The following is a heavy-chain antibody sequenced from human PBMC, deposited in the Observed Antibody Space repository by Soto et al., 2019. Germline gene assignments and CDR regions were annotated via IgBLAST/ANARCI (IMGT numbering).Heavy chain of an antibody. V-gene: IGHV2-5*02. CDR3: AHGPQVTVTTYFFAS. CDR1: GFSLSTSGVG. J-gene: IGHJ4*02. Sequence: QITLKESGPTLVKPTQTLTLTCSFSGFSLSTSGVGVGWFRQPPGKALEWLALLYWGDDKRYRPSLKSRLTVTKDPSKNSLVLTMTNVDPADTATYYCAHGPQVTVTTYFFASWGQGTLVTVSS. D-gene: IGHD2-21*02. CDR2: LYWGDDK.